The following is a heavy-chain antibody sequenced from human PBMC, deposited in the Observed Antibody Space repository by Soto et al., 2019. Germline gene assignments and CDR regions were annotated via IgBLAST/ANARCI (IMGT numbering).Heavy chain of an antibody. CDR2: IIPIFGTA. CDR3: ASNGGYSYGYRDY. CDR1: GGTFSSFA. Sequence: ASVKVSCKASGGTFSSFAISWVRQAPGQGLEWMGGIIPIFGTANYAQKFQGRVTITADESTTTAYMELSSLRSEYTAVYYCASNGGYSYGYRDYWGQGTLVTVSS. J-gene: IGHJ4*02. V-gene: IGHV1-69*13. D-gene: IGHD5-18*01.